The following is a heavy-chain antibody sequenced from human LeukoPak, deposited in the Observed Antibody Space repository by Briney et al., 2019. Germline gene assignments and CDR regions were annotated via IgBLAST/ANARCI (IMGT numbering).Heavy chain of an antibody. CDR2: IYYSGST. CDR3: ARDLNYGSGSYYRGGHNWFDP. Sequence: SETLSLTCTVSGGSISSYYWSWIRQPPGKGLEWIGDIYYSGSTNYNPSLKSRVTISVDTSKNQFSLKLSSVTAADTAVYYCARDLNYGSGSYYRGGHNWFDPWGQGTLVTVSS. V-gene: IGHV4-59*01. D-gene: IGHD3-10*01. CDR1: GGSISSYY. J-gene: IGHJ5*02.